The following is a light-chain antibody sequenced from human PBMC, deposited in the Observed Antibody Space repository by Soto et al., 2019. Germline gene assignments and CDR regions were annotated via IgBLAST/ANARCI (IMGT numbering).Light chain of an antibody. V-gene: IGKV3-20*01. CDR2: GAS. Sequence: EVVLMQSPGTLSLSPGERATLSCRASQSISSYLAWYQKKPGQAPRLLIYGASSRASGIPDRFSGSGSGTDFTLTISRLEPEDFAVYYCQQYGNSLTWTFGQGTKVEIQ. J-gene: IGKJ1*01. CDR3: QQYGNSLTWT. CDR1: QSISSY.